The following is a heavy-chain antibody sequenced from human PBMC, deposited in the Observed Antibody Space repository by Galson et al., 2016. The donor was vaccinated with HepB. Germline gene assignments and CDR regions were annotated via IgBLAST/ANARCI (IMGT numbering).Heavy chain of an antibody. CDR3: ARLSRPYGLDV. Sequence: SLRLSCAASGFTLSDYWMTWVRQAPGKGLEWVANINENGNIKLYVNSVKGRFTISRDNTRNSVYLETNSLSGDDTAVYYCARLSRPYGLDVWGHGTTVTVSS. D-gene: IGHD6-13*01. V-gene: IGHV3-7*01. CDR2: INENGNIK. J-gene: IGHJ6*02. CDR1: GFTLSDYW.